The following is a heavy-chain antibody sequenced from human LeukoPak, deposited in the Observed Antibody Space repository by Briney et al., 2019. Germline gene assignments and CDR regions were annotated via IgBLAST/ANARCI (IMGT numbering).Heavy chain of an antibody. CDR3: ARDSTASGYGFDP. Sequence: SETLSLTCTVSGGSISSGDYYWSWIRQPPGKGLEWIGYIYYSGSTYYNPSLKSRVTISVDTSKNQFSLKLSSVTAADTAVYYCARDSTASGYGFDPWGQGTLVTVSS. CDR2: IYYSGST. D-gene: IGHD2-21*02. V-gene: IGHV4-30-4*08. J-gene: IGHJ5*02. CDR1: GGSISSGDYY.